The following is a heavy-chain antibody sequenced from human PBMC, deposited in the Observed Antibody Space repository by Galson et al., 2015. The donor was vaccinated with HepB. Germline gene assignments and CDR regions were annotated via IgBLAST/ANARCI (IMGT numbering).Heavy chain of an antibody. CDR3: ARTSFQMNPILGGAFDI. CDR2: IYPGDSDT. Sequence: QSGAEVKKPGESLKISCKGSGYSFTSYWIGWVRQMPGKGLEWMGIIYPGDSDTRYSPSFQGQVTISADKSISTAYLQWSSLKASDTAMYYCARTSFQMNPILGGAFDIWGQGTMVTVSS. CDR1: GYSFTSYW. D-gene: IGHD1-14*01. V-gene: IGHV5-51*03. J-gene: IGHJ3*02.